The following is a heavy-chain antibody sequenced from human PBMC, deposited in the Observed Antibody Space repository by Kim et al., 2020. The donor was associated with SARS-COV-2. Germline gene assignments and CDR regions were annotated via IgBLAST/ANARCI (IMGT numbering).Heavy chain of an antibody. Sequence: GGSLRLSCAASGFTFSNAWMSWVRQAPGKGLEWVGRIKSKTDGGTTDYAAPVKGRFTISRDDSKNTLYLQMNSLKTEDTAVYYCTTSSSGWYKWSVPFDPWGQGTLVTVSS. J-gene: IGHJ5*02. CDR1: GFTFSNAW. V-gene: IGHV3-15*01. CDR2: IKSKTDGGTT. D-gene: IGHD6-19*01. CDR3: TTSSSGWYKWSVPFDP.